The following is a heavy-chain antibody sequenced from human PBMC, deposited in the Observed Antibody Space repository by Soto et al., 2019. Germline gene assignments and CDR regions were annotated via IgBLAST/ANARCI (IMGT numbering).Heavy chain of an antibody. Sequence: PSETLSLTCAVYGGSFSGYYWSWIRQPPGKGLEWIGEINHSGSTNYNPSLKSRVSISVDTSKNHFSLKLSSVTAADTAVYYCARNYGSGSYRTIDYWGQGTLVTVS. CDR2: INHSGST. J-gene: IGHJ4*02. V-gene: IGHV4-34*01. CDR1: GGSFSGYY. D-gene: IGHD3-10*01. CDR3: ARNYGSGSYRTIDY.